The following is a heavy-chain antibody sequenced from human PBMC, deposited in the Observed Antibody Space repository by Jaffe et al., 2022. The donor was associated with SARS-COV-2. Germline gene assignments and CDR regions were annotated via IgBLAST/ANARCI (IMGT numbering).Heavy chain of an antibody. Sequence: QVQLVESGGGVVQPGRSLRLSCAASGFTFSSYGMHWVRQAPGKGLEWVAVISYDGSNKYYADSVKGRFTISRDNSKNTLYLQMNSLRAEDTAVYYCAKDYKYSSSSGEDYWGQGTLVTVSS. V-gene: IGHV3-30*18. CDR3: AKDYKYSSSSGEDY. J-gene: IGHJ4*02. CDR2: ISYDGSNK. D-gene: IGHD6-6*01. CDR1: GFTFSSYG.